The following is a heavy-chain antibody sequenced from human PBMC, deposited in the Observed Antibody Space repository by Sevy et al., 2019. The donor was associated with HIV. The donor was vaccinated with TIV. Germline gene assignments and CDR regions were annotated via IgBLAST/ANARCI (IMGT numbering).Heavy chain of an antibody. J-gene: IGHJ6*02. V-gene: IGHV4-59*11. CDR3: AREVHFHSSGFSAGMDV. D-gene: IGHD1-1*01. CDR2: FYLSGSA. Sequence: SETLSLTCSVSGVSISSHFWSWIRQPPGKGLEWIGYFYLSGSANYHPSLKSRVTISGDTSKNQFSLKLTSVTAADTAVYYCAREVHFHSSGFSAGMDVWGQGTTVTVSS. CDR1: GVSISSHF.